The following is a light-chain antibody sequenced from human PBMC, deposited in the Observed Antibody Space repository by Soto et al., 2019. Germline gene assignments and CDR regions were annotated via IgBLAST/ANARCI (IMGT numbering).Light chain of an antibody. CDR2: EGS. CDR1: NSDVGSYNL. Sequence: QSALTQPASVSGSPGQSITISCTGSNSDVGSYNLVSWYQQHPGQAPKLMIYEGSKRPSGVSNRLSGSKSGNTASLTISGLQAEDEADYYCCSYAGSSVWVFGGG. J-gene: IGLJ3*02. CDR3: CSYAGSSVWV. V-gene: IGLV2-23*01.